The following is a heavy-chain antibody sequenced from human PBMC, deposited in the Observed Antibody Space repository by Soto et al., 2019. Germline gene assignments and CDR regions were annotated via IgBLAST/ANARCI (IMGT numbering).Heavy chain of an antibody. D-gene: IGHD3-3*01. CDR2: INHSGST. Sequence: SETLSPTRAVYVWARSGYYWRWVRQPPGKGLEWIGEINHSGSTNYNPSLKSRVTMSVDTSKNQFSLKLSSVTAADTAVYYCARGGGDYYMDVWAKGTTVTVSS. J-gene: IGHJ6*03. V-gene: IGHV4-34*01. CDR3: ARGGGDYYMDV. CDR1: VWARSGYY.